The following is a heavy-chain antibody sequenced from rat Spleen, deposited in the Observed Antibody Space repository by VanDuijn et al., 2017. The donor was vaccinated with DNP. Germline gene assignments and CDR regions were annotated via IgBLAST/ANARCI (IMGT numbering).Heavy chain of an antibody. D-gene: IGHD1-10*01. CDR3: ARLISIYNNLDY. V-gene: IGHV5-25*01. Sequence: EVQLVESGGGLVQPGRSLKLSCAASGFTFSNYDMAWVRQAPTKGLEWVASISPSGGSTYYRDSVKGRFTVSRDNAKSTLYLQMDSLRSEDTATYYCARLISIYNNLDYWGQGVMVTVSS. J-gene: IGHJ2*01. CDR1: GFTFSNYD. CDR2: ISPSGGST.